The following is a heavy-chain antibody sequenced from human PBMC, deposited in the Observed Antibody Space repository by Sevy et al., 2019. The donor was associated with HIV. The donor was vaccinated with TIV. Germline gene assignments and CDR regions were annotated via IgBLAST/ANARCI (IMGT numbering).Heavy chain of an antibody. CDR3: ARMGDYSDSSGYYPLKF. CDR2: INPNNGGT. J-gene: IGHJ4*02. V-gene: IGHV1-2*02. D-gene: IGHD3-22*01. Sequence: ASVKVSCKASGYTFTGYYVHWVRQAPGQWLEWMGWINPNNGGTYFAKKFQDSVTLTTDTSVNTAYMELRSLTFDDTAIYYCARMGDYSDSSGYYPLKFWGQGTLVTVSS. CDR1: GYTFTGYY.